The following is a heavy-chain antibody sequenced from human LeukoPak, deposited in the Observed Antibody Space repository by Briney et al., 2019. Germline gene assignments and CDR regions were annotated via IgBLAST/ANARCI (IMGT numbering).Heavy chain of an antibody. CDR1: GYTFTGYY. J-gene: IGHJ4*02. CDR3: ARVEYSGYVLDLGY. CDR2: INPNSRGT. D-gene: IGHD5-12*01. V-gene: IGHV1-2*02. Sequence: ASVKVSCKASGYTFTGYYMHWVRQAPGQGLEWMGWINPNSRGTNYAQKFQGRVTMTRDTSISTAYMELSRLRSDDTAVYYCARVEYSGYVLDLGYWGQGTLVTVSS.